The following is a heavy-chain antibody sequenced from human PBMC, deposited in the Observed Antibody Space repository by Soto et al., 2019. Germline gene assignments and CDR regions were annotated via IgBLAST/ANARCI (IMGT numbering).Heavy chain of an antibody. CDR3: STLPRAYDILTGYYDGSAALLDY. V-gene: IGHV4-34*01. J-gene: IGHJ4*02. CDR1: GGYFSGYY. CDR2: INHSGST. Sequence: SETLSLTCAVYGGYFSGYYWSWIRQPPGKGLEWIGEINHSGSTNYNPSLKSRVTISVDTSKNQFSLKLSSVTAADTAVYYCSTLPRAYDILTGYYDGSAALLDYWGQGTLVTVSS. D-gene: IGHD3-9*01.